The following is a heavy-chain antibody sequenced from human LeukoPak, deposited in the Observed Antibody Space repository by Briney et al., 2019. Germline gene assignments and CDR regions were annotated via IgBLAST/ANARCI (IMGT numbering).Heavy chain of an antibody. J-gene: IGHJ4*02. CDR2: IGWDGAYT. V-gene: IGHV3-43D*03. CDR1: GFTFDDYA. Sequence: GGSLRLSCAASGFTFDDYAMHWVRQVPERGLEWVSLIGWDGAYTYYADSVQGRFTISRDNSKDSVYLQMNSLRVEDTAFYYCARGPYGSGDFDYWGQGTLVTVSS. CDR3: ARGPYGSGDFDY. D-gene: IGHD3-10*01.